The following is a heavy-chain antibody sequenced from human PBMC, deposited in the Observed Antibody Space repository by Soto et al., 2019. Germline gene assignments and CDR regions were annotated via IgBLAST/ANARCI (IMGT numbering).Heavy chain of an antibody. CDR3: ARDKYCSGGSCYPGGWFDP. J-gene: IGHJ5*02. Sequence: QVPLVQSGAEVKKPGASVKVSCKASGYTFTSYGISWVRQAPGQGLEWMGWISAYNGNTNYAQKLQGRVTMTTDTSTSTAYMELRSLRSDDTAVYYCARDKYCSGGSCYPGGWFDPWGQGTLVTVSS. CDR1: GYTFTSYG. D-gene: IGHD2-15*01. V-gene: IGHV1-18*04. CDR2: ISAYNGNT.